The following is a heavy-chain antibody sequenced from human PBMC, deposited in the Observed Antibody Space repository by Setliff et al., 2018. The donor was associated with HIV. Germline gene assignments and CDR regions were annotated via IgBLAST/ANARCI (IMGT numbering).Heavy chain of an antibody. Sequence: SVKVSCKASGDTFTRYAISWVRQAPGQGLEWMGGIIPIFGTANYAQKFQGRVTITADESTSTTYMELSSLTSEDTAVYYCARDGGYSVHQWFGDAFDIWGQGTMVTVSS. CDR1: GDTFTRYA. V-gene: IGHV1-69*13. D-gene: IGHD5-12*01. J-gene: IGHJ3*02. CDR2: IIPIFGTA. CDR3: ARDGGYSVHQWFGDAFDI.